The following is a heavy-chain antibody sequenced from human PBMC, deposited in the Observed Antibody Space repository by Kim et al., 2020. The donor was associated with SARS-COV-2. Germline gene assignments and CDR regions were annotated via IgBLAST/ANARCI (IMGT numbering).Heavy chain of an antibody. CDR3: AKDLMGDIVVVVAATVALDI. CDR2: ISSSSSYI. J-gene: IGHJ3*02. CDR1: GFTFSSYS. V-gene: IGHV3-21*01. Sequence: GGSLRLSCAASGFTFSSYSMNWVRQAPGKGLEWVSSISSSSSYIYYADSVKGRFTISRDNAKNSLYLQMNSLRAEDTAVYYCAKDLMGDIVVVVAATVALDIWGQGTMVTVSS. D-gene: IGHD2-15*01.